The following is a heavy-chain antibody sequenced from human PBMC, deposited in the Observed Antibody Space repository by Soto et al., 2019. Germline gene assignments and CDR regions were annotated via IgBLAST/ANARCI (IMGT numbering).Heavy chain of an antibody. V-gene: IGHV3-23*01. D-gene: IGHD5-12*01. J-gene: IGHJ4*02. CDR3: AKRGDSGYADY. CDR2: ISGGGGST. Sequence: WSLRLSCAASGFTFSSYAMSWVRQAPGRGLEWVSLISGGGGSTYYADSVKGRFTISRDNSKSTVYLQMNSLRAEDTAVYYCAKRGDSGYADYWGQGTLVTVSS. CDR1: GFTFSSYA.